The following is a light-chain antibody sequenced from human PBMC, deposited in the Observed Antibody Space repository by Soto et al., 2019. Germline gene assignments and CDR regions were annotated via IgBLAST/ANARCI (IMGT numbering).Light chain of an antibody. J-gene: IGKJ1*01. CDR1: QGISSY. CDR3: QQYYSYPLT. CDR2: AAS. Sequence: AIRMTQSPSSLSASTGDRVTITCRASQGISSYLAWYQQKPGKAPKLLIYAASTLQSGVPSGFSGSGSGTDFTLTLGCLQSEDFATYYCQQYYSYPLTFGQGTKVEIK. V-gene: IGKV1-8*01.